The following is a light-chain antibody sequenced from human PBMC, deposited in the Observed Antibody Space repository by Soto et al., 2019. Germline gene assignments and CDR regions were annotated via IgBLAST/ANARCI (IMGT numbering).Light chain of an antibody. V-gene: IGKV1-9*01. CDR2: DAS. CDR1: QGISSY. Sequence: IQFTRSPSSLSASVGDRVTITCRASQGISSYLGWYQQKPGKAPNLLIYDASTLHSGVPSRFSGGGSGTDFTLTISSLQPEDFATYYCQQVNVYPSTFGGGTKVDIK. J-gene: IGKJ4*01. CDR3: QQVNVYPST.